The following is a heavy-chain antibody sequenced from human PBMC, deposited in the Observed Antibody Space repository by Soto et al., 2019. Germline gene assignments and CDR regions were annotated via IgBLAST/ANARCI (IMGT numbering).Heavy chain of an antibody. CDR3: ARDLYSGSSSLDSDF. D-gene: IGHD1-26*01. V-gene: IGHV1-2*06. CDR1: GYTFAGYY. J-gene: IGHJ4*02. Sequence: GASVKVSCKASGYTFAGYYLHWVRQAPGQGLEWTGRIIYNTAGTNYAEKFEGRVTVTRDTAISTVYMELRRLRSDDTAVYFCARDLYSGSSSLDSDFWGQGTLVTVSS. CDR2: IIYNTAGT.